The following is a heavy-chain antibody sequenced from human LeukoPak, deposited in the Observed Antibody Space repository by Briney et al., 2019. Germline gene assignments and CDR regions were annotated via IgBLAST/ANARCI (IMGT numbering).Heavy chain of an antibody. Sequence: ASVKVSCKASGYTFTSYDINWVRQAPGQGLEWMGWISAYNGNTNYAQKLQGRVTMTTDTSTSTAYMELRSLRSDDTAVYYCAREVTTYYYDSSGYSPFDYWGQGTLVTVSS. CDR3: AREVTTYYYDSSGYSPFDY. V-gene: IGHV1-18*01. J-gene: IGHJ4*02. CDR2: ISAYNGNT. CDR1: GYTFTSYD. D-gene: IGHD3-22*01.